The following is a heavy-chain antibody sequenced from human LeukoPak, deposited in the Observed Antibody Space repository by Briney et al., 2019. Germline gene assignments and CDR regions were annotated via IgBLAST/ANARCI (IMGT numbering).Heavy chain of an antibody. CDR2: IRYDGSNK. J-gene: IGHJ4*02. V-gene: IGHV3-30*02. D-gene: IGHD6-13*01. CDR3: AKDSTYSSSWYDKN. Sequence: GGSLRLSCAASGFTFSSYGMHWVRQAPGKGLEWVAFIRYDGSNKYYADSVKGRFTISRDNSKNTLYLQMNSLRAEDTAVYYCAKDSTYSSSWYDKNWGQGTLVTVSS. CDR1: GFTFSSYG.